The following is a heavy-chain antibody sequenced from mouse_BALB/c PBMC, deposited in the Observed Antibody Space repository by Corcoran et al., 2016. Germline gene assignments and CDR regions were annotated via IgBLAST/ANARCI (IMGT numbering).Heavy chain of an antibody. CDR1: GFNIKDTY. CDR2: IDPANGNT. V-gene: IGHV14-3*02. J-gene: IGHJ1*01. Sequence: VQLQESGEEIVKPGASVKLSCTASGFNIKDTYIHWGKQRPEQGLGWIGRIDPANGNTKYDPKFQGKATITADTSSNTAYLQLSSLTSEDTAVYYCARWDWYFDVWGAGTTVTVSS. CDR3: ARWDWYFDV.